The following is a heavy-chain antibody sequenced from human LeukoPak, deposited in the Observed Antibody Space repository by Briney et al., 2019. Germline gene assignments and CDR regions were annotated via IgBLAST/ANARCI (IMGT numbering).Heavy chain of an antibody. CDR3: ARAVPVVNRRGLVFDY. CDR2: ISTNSNSI. J-gene: IGHJ4*02. D-gene: IGHD1-1*01. CDR1: GFTFSSYS. Sequence: GGPLRLSCAASGFTFSSYSMNWVRQAPGKGLEWVSYISTNSNSIYYADSVKGRFTISRDNAKNSLFLQMNSLRDEDTSVYYCARAVPVVNRRGLVFDYWGQGTLVTVSS. V-gene: IGHV3-48*02.